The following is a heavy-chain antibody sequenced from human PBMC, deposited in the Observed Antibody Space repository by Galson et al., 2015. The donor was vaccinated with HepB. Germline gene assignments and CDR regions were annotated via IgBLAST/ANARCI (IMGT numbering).Heavy chain of an antibody. D-gene: IGHD6-6*01. CDR2: ISSSGSTI. J-gene: IGHJ6*03. Sequence: SLRLSCAASGFTFSDYYMSWIRQAPGKGLEWVSYISSSGSTIYYADSVKGRFTISRDNAKNSLYLQMNSLRAEDTAVYYCTMYSSSYYYYYYMDVWGKGTTVTVSS. CDR1: GFTFSDYY. V-gene: IGHV3-11*01. CDR3: TMYSSSYYYYYYMDV.